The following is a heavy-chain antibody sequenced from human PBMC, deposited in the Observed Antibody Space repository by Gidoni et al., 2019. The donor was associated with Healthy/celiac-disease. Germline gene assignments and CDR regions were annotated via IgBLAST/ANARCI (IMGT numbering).Heavy chain of an antibody. CDR3: ASPGKQQLDHNWFDP. CDR1: GGTFSSYT. V-gene: IGHV1-69*02. J-gene: IGHJ5*02. CDR2: IIPILGIS. D-gene: IGHD6-13*01. Sequence: QVQLVQSGAEVKKPGSSVKVSCKASGGTFSSYTLSWVRQAPGQGLEWMGRIIPILGISNYAQKFQGRVTITADKSTSTAYMELSSLRSEDTAVYYCASPGKQQLDHNWFDPWGQGTLVTVSS.